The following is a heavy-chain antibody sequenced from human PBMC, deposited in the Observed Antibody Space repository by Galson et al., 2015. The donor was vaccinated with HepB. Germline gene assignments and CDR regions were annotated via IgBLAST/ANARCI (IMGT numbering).Heavy chain of an antibody. CDR1: GFTFSSYG. CDR3: ARGFEDIVATIGAFDI. CDR2: IWYDGSNK. J-gene: IGHJ3*02. Sequence: SLRLSCAASGFTFSSYGMHWVRQAPGKGLEWVAVIWYDGSNKYYADSVKGRFTISRDNSKNTLYLQMNSLRAEDTAVYYCARGFEDIVATIGAFDIWGQGTMVTVSS. V-gene: IGHV3-33*01. D-gene: IGHD5-12*01.